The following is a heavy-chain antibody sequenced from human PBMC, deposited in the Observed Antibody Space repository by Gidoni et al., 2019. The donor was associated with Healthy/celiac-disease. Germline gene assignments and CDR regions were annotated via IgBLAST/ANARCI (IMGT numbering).Heavy chain of an antibody. CDR2: ISSSSSYI. CDR3: ARDWSVDTAMVLYFDY. V-gene: IGHV3-21*01. J-gene: IGHJ4*02. Sequence: EVQLVESGGGLVKPGGSLRLSCAASGFTFSSYSMNWVRQAPGKGLVWVSSISSSSSYIYYADSVKGRFTISRDNAKNSLYLQMNSLRAEDTAVYYCARDWSVDTAMVLYFDYWGQGTLVTVSS. CDR1: GFTFSSYS. D-gene: IGHD5-18*01.